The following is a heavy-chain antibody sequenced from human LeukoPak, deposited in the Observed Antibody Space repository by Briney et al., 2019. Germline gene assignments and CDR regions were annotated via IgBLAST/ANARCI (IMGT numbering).Heavy chain of an antibody. CDR2: INPNSGGT. D-gene: IGHD2-2*02. J-gene: IGHJ5*02. CDR1: GYTFTGYY. Sequence: GASVKVSCKASGYTFTGYYMHWVRQAPGQGLEWMGWINPNSGGTNYAQKFQGRVTMTRDMSISTAYMELSRLRSDDTAVYYCARERSSTSCYTSWGQGTLVTVSS. V-gene: IGHV1-2*02. CDR3: ARERSSTSCYTS.